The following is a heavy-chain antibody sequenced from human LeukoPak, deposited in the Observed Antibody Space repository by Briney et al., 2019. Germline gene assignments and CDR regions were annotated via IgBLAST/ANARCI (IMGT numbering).Heavy chain of an antibody. J-gene: IGHJ4*02. D-gene: IGHD5-18*01. CDR2: IYPGDSDT. Sequence: GESLKISCKGSGYSFTSYWVGWVRQMPGKGREWMGIIYPGDSDTRYSPSFQGQVTISADKSISTAYLQWSSLKASDTAMYYCARRAYSYAYGYWGQGTLVTVSS. CDR1: GYSFTSYW. V-gene: IGHV5-51*01. CDR3: ARRAYSYAYGY.